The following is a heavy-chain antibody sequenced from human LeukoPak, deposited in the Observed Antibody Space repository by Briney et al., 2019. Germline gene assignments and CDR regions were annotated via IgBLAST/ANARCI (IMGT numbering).Heavy chain of an antibody. Sequence: GRSLRLSCAASGFTFSSYGMHWVRQAPGKGLEWVAVIWYDGSNKYYPASVKGRFTISRDNSKNTLYLQMNSLRPEETAVYYCARVGIVGADNDAFDIWGQGTMVTVSS. CDR3: ARVGIVGADNDAFDI. V-gene: IGHV3-33*01. CDR1: GFTFSSYG. D-gene: IGHD1-26*01. CDR2: IWYDGSNK. J-gene: IGHJ3*02.